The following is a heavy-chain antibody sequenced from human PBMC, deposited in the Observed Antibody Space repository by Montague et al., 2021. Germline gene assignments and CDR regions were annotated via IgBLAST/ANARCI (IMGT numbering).Heavy chain of an antibody. CDR2: ISYSGRT. Sequence: SETLSLTCTVSGGSISNYFWTWIRQPPGKGLERIGFISYSGRTNFNPSLKSRVTISLDTSKNQFSLNLSSATAADTAVYYCARDTTTDGFDIWGQGTMVTVSS. CDR3: ARDTTTDGFDI. D-gene: IGHD1-1*01. CDR1: GGSISNYF. V-gene: IGHV4-59*13. J-gene: IGHJ3*02.